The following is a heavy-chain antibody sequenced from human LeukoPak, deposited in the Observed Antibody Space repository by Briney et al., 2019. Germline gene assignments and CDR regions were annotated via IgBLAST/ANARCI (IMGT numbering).Heavy chain of an antibody. CDR1: GGSISRYY. J-gene: IGHJ6*02. Sequence: PSLTLSLTCTVSGGSISRYYWSWIRQPPGKGLEWIGYIYHRWSNHYQHPLKSRVAISLDTSKNQFSLKLSSVTAADTPVYYCARHGSLDYDFWSGYSYYYEYGMDVWGQGTTVTVSS. CDR2: IYHRWSN. CDR3: ARHGSLDYDFWSGYSYYYEYGMDV. V-gene: IGHV4-59*08. D-gene: IGHD3-3*01.